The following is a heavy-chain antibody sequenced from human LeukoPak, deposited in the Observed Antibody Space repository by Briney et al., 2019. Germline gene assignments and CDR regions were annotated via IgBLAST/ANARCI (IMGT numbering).Heavy chain of an antibody. CDR3: ARDRRYSSGWYREGDAFDI. D-gene: IGHD6-19*01. V-gene: IGHV3-30*04. CDR1: XFTFSSYA. J-gene: IGHJ3*02. CDR2: ISYDGSNK. Sequence: SXRLXXXXSXFTFSSYAMHWVRQAPGXGLEWVAVISYDGSNKYYADSVKGRFTISRDNSKNTLYLQMNSLRAEDTAVYYCARDRRYSSGWYREGDAFDIWGQGTMVTVSS.